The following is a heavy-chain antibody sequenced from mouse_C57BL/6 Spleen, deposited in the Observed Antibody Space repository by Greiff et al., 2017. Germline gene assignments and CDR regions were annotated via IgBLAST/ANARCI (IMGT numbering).Heavy chain of an antibody. V-gene: IGHV1-82*01. CDR1: GYAFSSSW. D-gene: IGHD2-3*01. J-gene: IGHJ2*01. CDR3: ARVYDGYSYYFDY. Sequence: VQLQQSGPELVKPGASVKISCKASGYAFSSSWMNWVKQRPGTGLEWIGRIYPGDGDTNYNGKFKGKATLTADKSSSTAYMQLSSLTSEDSAVYFCARVYDGYSYYFDYWGQGTTLTVSS. CDR2: IYPGDGDT.